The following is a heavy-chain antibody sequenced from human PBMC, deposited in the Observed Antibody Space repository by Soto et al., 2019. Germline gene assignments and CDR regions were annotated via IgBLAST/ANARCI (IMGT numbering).Heavy chain of an antibody. D-gene: IGHD1-1*01. CDR3: TRDFQGPLDYGMDV. V-gene: IGHV3-7*01. CDR1: GFTFSSYW. J-gene: IGHJ6*02. CDR2: VKYDGSQT. Sequence: GGSLRLSCADSGFTFSSYWMSWVRQAPGKGLEWVANVKYDGSQTYYVGSVKGRFTISRDNAKNSLYLQMNSLRAEDTAVYYCTRDFQGPLDYGMDVWGQGTTVTVSS.